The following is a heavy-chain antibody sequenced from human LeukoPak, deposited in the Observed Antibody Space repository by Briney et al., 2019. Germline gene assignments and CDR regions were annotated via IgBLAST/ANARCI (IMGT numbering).Heavy chain of an antibody. CDR3: ARQKAVGVNWFDP. V-gene: IGHV4-39*01. J-gene: IGHJ5*02. CDR1: GGSITSSSYY. Sequence: PLETLSLTCTVSGGSITSSSYYWGWIRQPPGKGLEWIGSIYYSGTTYYNPSLKSRDTISVDSSKNQFSLKLSSVTAADTAVYYCARQKAVGVNWFDPWGQGTLVTVSS. CDR2: IYYSGTT. D-gene: IGHD3-10*01.